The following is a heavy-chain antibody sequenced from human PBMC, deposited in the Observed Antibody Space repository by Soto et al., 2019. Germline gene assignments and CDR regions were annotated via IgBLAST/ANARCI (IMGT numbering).Heavy chain of an antibody. CDR1: GFTFTSYA. D-gene: IGHD3-22*01. Sequence: EVQLLESGGGLVQPGGSLRLSCATSGFTFTSYAMSWVRQPPGKGLEWVSVISGSGGSTYYADSVKGRFTISRDNSKNTLYLQMNSLRAEDTAVYYCAKDRYYDSSGYYGYWGQETLVTVSS. J-gene: IGHJ4*02. CDR3: AKDRYYDSSGYYGY. V-gene: IGHV3-23*01. CDR2: ISGSGGST.